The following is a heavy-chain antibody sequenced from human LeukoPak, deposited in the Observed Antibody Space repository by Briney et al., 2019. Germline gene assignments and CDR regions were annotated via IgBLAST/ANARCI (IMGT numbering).Heavy chain of an antibody. CDR1: GYTFTSYS. CDR3: ARELEGFTIRSPFDS. Sequence: PGGSLRLSCATSGYTFTSYSINWVRQGPGKGLEWVSSISSDNNDIHHADSVKGRFTISRDNAKNLVYLQMNSLRAEDTAVYYCARELEGFTIRSPFDSWGQGTLVTVSS. J-gene: IGHJ4*02. CDR2: ISSDNNDI. V-gene: IGHV3-21*06. D-gene: IGHD2-2*02.